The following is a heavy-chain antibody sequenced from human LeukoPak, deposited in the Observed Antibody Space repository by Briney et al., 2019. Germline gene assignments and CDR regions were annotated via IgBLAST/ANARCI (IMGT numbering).Heavy chain of an antibody. V-gene: IGHV6-1*01. CDR3: ARDRGNWNDGHHDAFDI. CDR2: TYYRSKWYN. J-gene: IGHJ3*02. CDR1: GDSVSSNSAA. Sequence: SQTLSLTCAISGDSVSSNSAAWNWIRQSPSRGLEWLGRTYYRSKWYNDYAVSVKSRITINPDTSKNQFSLQLNSVTPEDTAVYYCARDRGNWNDGHHDAFDIWGQGTMVTVSS. D-gene: IGHD1-1*01.